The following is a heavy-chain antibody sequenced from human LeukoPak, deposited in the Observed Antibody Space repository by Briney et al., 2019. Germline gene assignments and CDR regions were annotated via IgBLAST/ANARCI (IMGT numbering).Heavy chain of an antibody. D-gene: IGHD5-18*01. V-gene: IGHV5-51*01. CDR2: IYPGDSDT. CDR1: GYSFTSYW. CDR3: ARLLLGGYSYGPALD. J-gene: IGHJ4*02. Sequence: GGSLKISCKGSGYSFTSYWIGWVRQMPGKGLEWMGIIYPGDSDTRYSPSFQGQVTISADKSISTAYLQWSSLKASDTAMYYCARLLLGGYSYGPALDWGQGTLVTVSS.